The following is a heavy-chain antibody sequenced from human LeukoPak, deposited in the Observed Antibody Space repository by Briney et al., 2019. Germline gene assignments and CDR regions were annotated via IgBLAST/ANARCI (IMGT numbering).Heavy chain of an antibody. CDR2: INHSGST. Sequence: PSETLSLTCAVYGGSFSGYYWSWIRQPPGKGLEWIGEINHSGSTNYNPSLKSRVTISVDTSKNQFSLKLSSVTEADTALYFCARDYGGKLDYWGHGTLVSVSS. V-gene: IGHV4-34*01. J-gene: IGHJ4*01. CDR1: GGSFSGYY. D-gene: IGHD3-10*01. CDR3: ARDYGGKLDY.